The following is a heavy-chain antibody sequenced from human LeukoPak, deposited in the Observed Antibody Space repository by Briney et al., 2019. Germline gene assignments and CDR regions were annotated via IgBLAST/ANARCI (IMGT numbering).Heavy chain of an antibody. Sequence: SETLSLTCTVSGYSISSGYYWGWIRQPPGKGLEWIGSIYHSGSTYYNPSLKSRVTISVDTSKNQFSLKVSSVTDADTAVYYCARAMRMTTVTTNYYYGMDVWGQGSTVTVSS. CDR3: ARAMRMTTVTTNYYYGMDV. V-gene: IGHV4-38-2*02. CDR2: IYHSGST. J-gene: IGHJ6*02. CDR1: GYSISSGYY. D-gene: IGHD4-17*01.